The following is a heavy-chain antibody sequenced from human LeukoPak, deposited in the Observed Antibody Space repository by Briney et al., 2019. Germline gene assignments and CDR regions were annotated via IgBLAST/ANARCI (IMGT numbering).Heavy chain of an antibody. Sequence: ASVKVSCKASGYTFTGYYMHWSRQAPGQGLEWMGRINPNSGGTNYAQKFQGRVTMTRDTSISTAYMELSRLRSDDTAVYYCARSLSYSSSWSSDYWGQGTLVTVSS. CDR2: INPNSGGT. V-gene: IGHV1-2*06. D-gene: IGHD6-13*01. CDR1: GYTFTGYY. CDR3: ARSLSYSSSWSSDY. J-gene: IGHJ4*02.